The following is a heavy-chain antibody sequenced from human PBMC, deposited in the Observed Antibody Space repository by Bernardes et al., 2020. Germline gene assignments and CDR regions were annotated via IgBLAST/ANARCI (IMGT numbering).Heavy chain of an antibody. Sequence: GSLRLSCAASGFIFSSYGMHWVRQAPGKGLEYVSGISSNGGSTYYANSVKGRFTISRDKSKNTLYLQMGSLRAEDMAVYYCARGSSSWLLSQNDYWGQGTLVIVSS. CDR1: GFIFSSYG. CDR2: ISSNGGST. V-gene: IGHV3-64*01. D-gene: IGHD6-13*01. CDR3: ARGSSSWLLSQNDY. J-gene: IGHJ4*02.